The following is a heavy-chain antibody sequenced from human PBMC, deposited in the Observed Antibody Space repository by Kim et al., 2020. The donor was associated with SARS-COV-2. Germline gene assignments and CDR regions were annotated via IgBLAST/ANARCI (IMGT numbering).Heavy chain of an antibody. J-gene: IGHJ6*02. Sequence: GGSLRLSCAASGFTFSSYGMHWVRQAPGKGLEWVAVIWYDGSNKYYADSVKGRFTISRDNSKNTLYLQMNSLRAEDTAVYYCARGPPYYYGSGSYQTYGMDVWGQGTTVTVSS. CDR3: ARGPPYYYGSGSYQTYGMDV. V-gene: IGHV3-33*01. CDR1: GFTFSSYG. D-gene: IGHD3-10*01. CDR2: IWYDGSNK.